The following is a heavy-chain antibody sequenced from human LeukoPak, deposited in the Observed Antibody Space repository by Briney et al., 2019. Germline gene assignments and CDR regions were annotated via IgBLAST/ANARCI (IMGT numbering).Heavy chain of an antibody. Sequence: SETLSLTCNVSGGSNSSYYWSWIRQPPGKGLEWIGYICYSGSTNYNPSLKSRVTISVDTSKNQFSLKLSSVTAADTAVYYCASGYDSSGYYRNWGQGTLVTVSS. V-gene: IGHV4-59*01. CDR2: ICYSGST. J-gene: IGHJ4*02. D-gene: IGHD3-22*01. CDR1: GGSNSSYY. CDR3: ASGYDSSGYYRN.